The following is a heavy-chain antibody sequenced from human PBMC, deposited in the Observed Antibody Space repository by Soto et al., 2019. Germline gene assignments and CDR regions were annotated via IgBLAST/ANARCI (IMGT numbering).Heavy chain of an antibody. Sequence: GASVKVSCKASGYTFTSYQMHCVRQAPGQGLEWMGIINPSGGSTSYAQKFQGRVTMTRDTSTSTVYMELSSLRSEDTAVYYCARAPWCSSNSCYGGFEYWGQGTLVTVSS. CDR1: GYTFTSYQ. CDR3: ARAPWCSSNSCYGGFEY. CDR2: INPSGGST. D-gene: IGHD2-2*01. V-gene: IGHV1-46*03. J-gene: IGHJ4*02.